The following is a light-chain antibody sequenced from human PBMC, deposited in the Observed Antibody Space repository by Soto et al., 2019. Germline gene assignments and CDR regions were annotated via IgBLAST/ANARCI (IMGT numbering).Light chain of an antibody. CDR3: QQYGSSPRT. Sequence: EIVLTQSPGTLSLSPGERATLSCRASQSISSNYLAWYQQKPGQAPRLLIYNTSSRATGIPDRFSGSGSGTDFTLTISSVEPEDFAVYYCQQYGSSPRTFGQGTKVEIQ. CDR1: QSISSNY. V-gene: IGKV3-20*01. CDR2: NTS. J-gene: IGKJ1*01.